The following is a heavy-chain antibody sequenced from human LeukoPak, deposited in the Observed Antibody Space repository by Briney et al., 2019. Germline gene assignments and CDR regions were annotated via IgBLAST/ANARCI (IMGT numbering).Heavy chain of an antibody. Sequence: ASVKVSCKPSVYTFTGYYLHWVRQAPGQGPEWMGWINPNTGATMYAQNFQGRVTMTRDTSVSTGYMELRSLTSDDSAVYYCARDRVGSGWPRPYYFEFWGQGTLVTVSS. CDR2: INPNTGAT. CDR1: VYTFTGYY. D-gene: IGHD6-19*01. J-gene: IGHJ4*02. V-gene: IGHV1-2*02. CDR3: ARDRVGSGWPRPYYFEF.